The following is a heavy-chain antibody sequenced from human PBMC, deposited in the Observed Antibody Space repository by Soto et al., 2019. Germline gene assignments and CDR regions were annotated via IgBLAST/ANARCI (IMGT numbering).Heavy chain of an antibody. Sequence: TLSLTCTVSGGSISSDDYYWSWIRQPPGKGLEWIGYNYYSGSTYYNPSLKSRVTISVDTSKNQFSLKLSSVTAADTAVYYCARGSTTEKVDSWGQGTTVTVSS. CDR3: ARGSTTEKVDS. CDR1: GGSISSDDYY. CDR2: NYYSGST. V-gene: IGHV4-30-4*01. J-gene: IGHJ6*02. D-gene: IGHD3-9*01.